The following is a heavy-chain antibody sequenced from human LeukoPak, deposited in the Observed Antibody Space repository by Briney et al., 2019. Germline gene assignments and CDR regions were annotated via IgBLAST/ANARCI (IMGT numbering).Heavy chain of an antibody. D-gene: IGHD2-15*01. CDR1: GFTFNNYA. J-gene: IGHJ4*02. Sequence: GGSLRLSCAASGFTFNNYAVNWVRQAPGKGLEWVSSVSGTSSDIYYADSVKGRFTISRDNAKNSLFLQMNSLRAEDTAVYYCARAAYCSGGSCSKTPFYFDYWGQGTLVTVSS. CDR2: VSGTSSDI. CDR3: ARAAYCSGGSCSKTPFYFDY. V-gene: IGHV3-21*01.